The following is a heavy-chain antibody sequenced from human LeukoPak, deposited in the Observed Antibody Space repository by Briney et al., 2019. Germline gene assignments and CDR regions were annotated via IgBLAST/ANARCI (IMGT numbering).Heavy chain of an antibody. V-gene: IGHV4-59*01. CDR3: ARVWFNYYYMDV. J-gene: IGHJ6*03. CDR2: IYYSGST. D-gene: IGHD3-10*01. CDR1: GGSISSYY. Sequence: PSETLSLTCTVSGGSISSYYWSWIRQPPGKGLEWIGYIYYSGSTNYNPSLKSRVTISVDTSKNQFSLKLSSVTAADTAVYYCARVWFNYYYMDVWGKGTTVTISS.